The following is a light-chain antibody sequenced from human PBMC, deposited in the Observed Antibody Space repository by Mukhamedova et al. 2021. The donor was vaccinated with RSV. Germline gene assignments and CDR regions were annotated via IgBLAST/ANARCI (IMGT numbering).Light chain of an antibody. J-gene: IGKJ1*01. CDR2: KAS. Sequence: GDRITITCRASQNIYNSMAWYQQTPGNAPNLLIYKASTLETGVPPRFSGSGFGTEFTLTISGLQPGDFATYYCQQYKSYWTFGQG. CDR3: QQYKSYWT. CDR1: QNIYNS. V-gene: IGKV1-5*03.